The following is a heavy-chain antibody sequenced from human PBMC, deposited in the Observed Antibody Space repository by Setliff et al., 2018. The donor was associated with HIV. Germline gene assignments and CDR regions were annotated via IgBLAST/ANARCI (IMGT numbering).Heavy chain of an antibody. Sequence: ASVKVSCKTSAYTFNSYYMHWIRQAPGQGLEWMGLIGPSGSSTTYAQNFQGRVTMSRDTSTNTVYMELSSLRSEDTAVYYCARDHIAARSVDYWGQGTLVTVYS. D-gene: IGHD6-6*01. CDR3: ARDHIAARSVDY. CDR2: IGPSGSST. V-gene: IGHV1-46*02. J-gene: IGHJ4*02. CDR1: AYTFNSYY.